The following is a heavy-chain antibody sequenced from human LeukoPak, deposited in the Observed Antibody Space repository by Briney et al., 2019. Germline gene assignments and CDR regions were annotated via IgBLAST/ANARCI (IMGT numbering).Heavy chain of an antibody. CDR3: ARLIVGSSGGEDY. Sequence: ASVKVSCKASGYTFPNYALHWVRQAPGQGFEWMGLINPGSGNTKYSQTFQARVTLTRDTSATTAYMGLSSLRSEDTAVYYCARLIVGSSGGEDYWGQGTLVTVSS. CDR2: INPGSGNT. V-gene: IGHV1-3*01. CDR1: GYTFPNYA. D-gene: IGHD1-26*01. J-gene: IGHJ4*02.